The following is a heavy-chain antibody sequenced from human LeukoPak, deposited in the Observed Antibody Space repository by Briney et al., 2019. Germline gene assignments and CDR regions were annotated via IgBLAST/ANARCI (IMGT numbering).Heavy chain of an antibody. CDR2: IYYGGST. Sequence: SETLSLTCTVSGGSISSSSYYWGWIRQPPGKGLEWIGSIYYGGSTYYNSSLKSRVTISVDTSKNQFSLKLSSVTAADTAVHYCADSSGYYYAAFDYWGQGTLVTVSS. CDR1: GGSISSSSYY. D-gene: IGHD3-22*01. J-gene: IGHJ4*02. CDR3: ADSSGYYYAAFDY. V-gene: IGHV4-39*01.